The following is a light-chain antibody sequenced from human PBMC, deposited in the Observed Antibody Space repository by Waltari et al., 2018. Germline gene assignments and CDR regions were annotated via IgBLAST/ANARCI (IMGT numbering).Light chain of an antibody. CDR2: GAS. CDR1: QSVSRS. V-gene: IGKV3-20*01. J-gene: IGKJ1*01. Sequence: EIVLTQSLGSLSLSQGERATLSCRARQSVSRSFAWYQQKPGQSPRLLIYGASSRATSVPDRLIGSGSWTDFILTISILEPEDFAVYYCQHYVNLPSTFGQGTKVEIK. CDR3: QHYVNLPST.